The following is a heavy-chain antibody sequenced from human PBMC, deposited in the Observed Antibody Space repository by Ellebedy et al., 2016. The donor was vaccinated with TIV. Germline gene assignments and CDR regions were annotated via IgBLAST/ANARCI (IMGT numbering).Heavy chain of an antibody. CDR2: IHYSGST. J-gene: IGHJ3*01. V-gene: IGHV4-59*08. Sequence: MPGGSLSLSCTVSGASISSHYWSWIRQPPGKGLGWIGYIHYSGSTNYNPSLKIRVTISVDTSKNQFSLKLNSVTAADTAVYYCARHSKVDATWGQGTMVTVSS. CDR1: GASISSHY. CDR3: ARHSKVDAT. D-gene: IGHD1-26*01.